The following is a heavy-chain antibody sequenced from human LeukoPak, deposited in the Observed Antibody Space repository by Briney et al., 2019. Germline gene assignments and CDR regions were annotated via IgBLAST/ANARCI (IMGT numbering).Heavy chain of an antibody. J-gene: IGHJ4*02. CDR2: INPNSGGT. Sequence: GASVKVSCKASGYTFTGYYMHWVRQAPGQGLEWMGWINPNSGGTNYAQKFQGRVTMTRDTSISTAYMELSRLRSDDTAVYYCARGLVVPAAIHGIDYWGQGTLVTVSS. V-gene: IGHV1-2*02. D-gene: IGHD2-2*01. CDR3: ARGLVVPAAIHGIDY. CDR1: GYTFTGYY.